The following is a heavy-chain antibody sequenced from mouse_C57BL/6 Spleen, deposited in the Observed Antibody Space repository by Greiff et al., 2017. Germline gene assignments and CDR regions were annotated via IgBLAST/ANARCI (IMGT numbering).Heavy chain of an antibody. J-gene: IGHJ2*01. Sequence: VQLKESVAELVRPGASVKLSCTASGFNIKNTYMYWVKQRPEQGLEWIGRIDPANGNTKYAPNFQGKATITADTASNTPYLQLSSLTSEDTAIYYCARLAYLYYFDYWGQGTTLTVSS. CDR2: IDPANGNT. V-gene: IGHV14-3*01. CDR1: GFNIKNTY. CDR3: ARLAYLYYFDY.